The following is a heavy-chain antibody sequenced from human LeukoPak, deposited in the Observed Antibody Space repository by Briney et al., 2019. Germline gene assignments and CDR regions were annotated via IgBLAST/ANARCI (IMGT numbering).Heavy chain of an antibody. Sequence: GGSLRLSCAASGFTFSSYGMHWVRQAPGKGLEWVAFIRYDGSNKYYADSVKGRFTISRDNFKNTLYLQMNSLRAEDTAVYYCAKDREGEFPIYYFDYWGQGTLVTVSS. J-gene: IGHJ4*02. CDR2: IRYDGSNK. D-gene: IGHD3-10*01. CDR3: AKDREGEFPIYYFDY. CDR1: GFTFSSYG. V-gene: IGHV3-30*02.